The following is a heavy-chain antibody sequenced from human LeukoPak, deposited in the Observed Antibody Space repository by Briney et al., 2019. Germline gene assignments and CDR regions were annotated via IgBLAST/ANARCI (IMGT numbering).Heavy chain of an antibody. Sequence: ASVEVSCKASGGTFSSYAISWVRQAPGQGLEWMGRIIPILGIANYAQKFQGRVTITADKSTSTAYMELSSLRSEDTAVYYCARDRNYYDSSGYPDYWGQGTLVTVSS. V-gene: IGHV1-69*04. D-gene: IGHD3-22*01. J-gene: IGHJ4*02. CDR2: IIPILGIA. CDR1: GGTFSSYA. CDR3: ARDRNYYDSSGYPDY.